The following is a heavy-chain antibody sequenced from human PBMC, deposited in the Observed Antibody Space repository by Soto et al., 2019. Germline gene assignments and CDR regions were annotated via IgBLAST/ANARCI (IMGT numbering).Heavy chain of an antibody. CDR1: GGTFSSYT. D-gene: IGHD6-13*01. J-gene: IGHJ5*02. Sequence: GASVKVSCKASGGTFSSYTISWVRQALGQGLEWMGRIIPILGIANYAQKFQGRVTITADKSTSTAYMELSSLRSEDTAVYYCAREIAAAGIIWFDPWGQGTLVTVSS. V-gene: IGHV1-69*04. CDR3: AREIAAAGIIWFDP. CDR2: IIPILGIA.